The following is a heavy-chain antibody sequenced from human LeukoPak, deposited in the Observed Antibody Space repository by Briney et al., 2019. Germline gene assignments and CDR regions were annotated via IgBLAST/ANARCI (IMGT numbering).Heavy chain of an antibody. Sequence: ASVKVSCKASGYTFTGYYMHWVRQAPGQGLEWMGWINPNSGGTNYAQKFQGRVTMTRDTSISTAYMELSRLRSDDTAVYYCASAVGDWSYFGAFDIWGQGTMVTVSS. V-gene: IGHV1-2*02. D-gene: IGHD1-26*01. CDR3: ASAVGDWSYFGAFDI. CDR2: INPNSGGT. J-gene: IGHJ3*02. CDR1: GYTFTGYY.